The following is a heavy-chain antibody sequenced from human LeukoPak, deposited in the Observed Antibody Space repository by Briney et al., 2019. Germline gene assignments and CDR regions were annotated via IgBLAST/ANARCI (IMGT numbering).Heavy chain of an antibody. CDR1: GFSFSSYG. CDR3: AKGGIPDDP. D-gene: IGHD2-21*01. Sequence: GRSLRLPCAASGFSFSSYGMHWVRQAPGKGLEWVAVISYDGSNKYHADSVKGRFTISRDNSKNTLYLQMNSLRVEDTAVYYCAKGGIPDDPWGQGTLVTVSS. J-gene: IGHJ5*02. V-gene: IGHV3-30*18. CDR2: ISYDGSNK.